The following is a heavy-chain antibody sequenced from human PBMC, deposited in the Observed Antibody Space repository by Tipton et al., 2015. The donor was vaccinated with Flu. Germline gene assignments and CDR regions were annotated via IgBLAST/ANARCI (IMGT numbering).Heavy chain of an antibody. D-gene: IGHD3-10*01. Sequence: LRLSCAVYGGSISSYYWSWIRQPPGKGLEWIGYIYYSGSTNYNPSLKSRVTISVDTSKNQFSLKLSSVTAADTAVYYCARGDPPEFDYWGQGTLVTVSS. V-gene: IGHV4-59*08. CDR3: ARGDPPEFDY. J-gene: IGHJ4*02. CDR2: IYYSGST. CDR1: GGSISSYY.